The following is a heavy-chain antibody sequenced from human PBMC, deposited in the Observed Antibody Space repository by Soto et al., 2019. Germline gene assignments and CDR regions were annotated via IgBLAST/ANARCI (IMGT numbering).Heavy chain of an antibody. D-gene: IGHD3-9*01. V-gene: IGHV1-18*01. J-gene: IGHJ5*02. CDR2: ISAYNGNT. CDR1: GYTFTSYG. Sequence: GASVKVSCKASGYTFTSYGISWVRQAPGQGLEWMGWISAYNGNTNYAQKLQGRVTMTTDTSTSTAYMELRSLRSDDTAVYYCARELTYYDILTGYSWFDPWGQGTLVTVS. CDR3: ARELTYYDILTGYSWFDP.